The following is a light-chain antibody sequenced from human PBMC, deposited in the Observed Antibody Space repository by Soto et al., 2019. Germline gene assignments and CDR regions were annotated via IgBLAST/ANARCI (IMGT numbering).Light chain of an antibody. Sequence: QSALTQPPSASGTPGQRVTISCSGSSSNIGSNYVYWYQQLPGTAPKLLIYMNNQRPSGVPDRFSGSKSGTSASLAISGLRSEDEADYYCAAWDDSLSVLFGGGTKLTVL. CDR3: AAWDDSLSVL. CDR1: SSNIGSNY. J-gene: IGLJ2*01. CDR2: MNN. V-gene: IGLV1-47*01.